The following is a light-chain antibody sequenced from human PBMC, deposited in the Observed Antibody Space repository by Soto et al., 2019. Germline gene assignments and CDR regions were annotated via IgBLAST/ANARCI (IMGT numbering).Light chain of an antibody. CDR2: LGS. Sequence: DIVMTQSPLSLPVTPGEPASISCRSSQSLMHSNGYNYLDWYLQKPGQSPQLLIYLGSNRASGVPSRFSGSRSGTEFTLTISSLQPEDFATYYCQQYSVHWTFGQGTKVDIK. CDR1: QSLMHSNGYNY. J-gene: IGKJ1*01. CDR3: QQYSVHWT. V-gene: IGKV2-28*01.